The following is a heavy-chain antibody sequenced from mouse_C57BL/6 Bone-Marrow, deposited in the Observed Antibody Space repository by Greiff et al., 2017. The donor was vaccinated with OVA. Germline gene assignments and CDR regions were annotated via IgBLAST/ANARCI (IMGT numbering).Heavy chain of an antibody. CDR3: ARGSGGFAY. Sequence: EVHLVESGGGLVKPGGSLKLSCAASGFTFSDYGMHWVRQAPEKGLEWVAYISSGSSTIYYADTVKGRFTISRDNAKNTLFLQMTSLRSEDTAMYYCARGSGGFAYWGQGTLVTVSA. V-gene: IGHV5-17*01. CDR2: ISSGSSTI. J-gene: IGHJ3*01. CDR1: GFTFSDYG. D-gene: IGHD4-1*01.